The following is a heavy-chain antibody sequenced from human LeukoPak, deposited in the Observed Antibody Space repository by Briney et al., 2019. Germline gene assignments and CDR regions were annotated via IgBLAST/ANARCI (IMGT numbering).Heavy chain of an antibody. CDR3: ARDVQQLAFYYYYYMDV. CDR1: GYTFTSYG. D-gene: IGHD6-13*01. V-gene: IGHV1-18*01. CDR2: ISAYNGTT. Sequence: RASVKVSCKASGYTFTSYGISWVRQAPGQGLEWMGWISAYNGTTNYAQKPQGRVTMTTDTSTSTAYMELRSLRSDDTAVYYCARDVQQLAFYYYYYMDVWGKGTTVTVSS. J-gene: IGHJ6*03.